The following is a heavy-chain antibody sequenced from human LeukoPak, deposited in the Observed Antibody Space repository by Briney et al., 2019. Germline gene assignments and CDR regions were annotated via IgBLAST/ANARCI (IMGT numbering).Heavy chain of an antibody. CDR1: GFTVSSNY. D-gene: IGHD3-22*01. V-gene: IGHV3-66*01. Sequence: PGGSLRLSCAASGFTVSSNYMSWVRQAPGKGLEWVSVIYSGGSTYYGDSVKGRFTISRDSSKNTLYLQMNSLRAEDTAVYYCARGGNIGYDYNAFDIWGQGAMVTVSS. J-gene: IGHJ3*02. CDR2: IYSGGST. CDR3: ARGGNIGYDYNAFDI.